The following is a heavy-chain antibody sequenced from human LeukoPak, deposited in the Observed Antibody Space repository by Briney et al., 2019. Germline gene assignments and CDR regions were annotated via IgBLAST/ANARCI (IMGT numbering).Heavy chain of an antibody. Sequence: GSLRLSCAASGFTFSDYYMSWIRQAPGKGLEWVSYISSSGSTIYYADSVKGRFTISRDNAKNSLYLQMNSLRAEDTAVYYCARDYYDSSGYSGAFDIWGQGTMVTVSS. CDR2: ISSSGSTI. J-gene: IGHJ3*02. V-gene: IGHV3-11*04. D-gene: IGHD3-22*01. CDR3: ARDYYDSSGYSGAFDI. CDR1: GFTFSDYY.